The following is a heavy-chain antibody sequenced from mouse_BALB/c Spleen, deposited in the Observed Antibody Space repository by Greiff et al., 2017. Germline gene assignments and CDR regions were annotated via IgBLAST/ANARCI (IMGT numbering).Heavy chain of an antibody. V-gene: IGHV1-15*01. D-gene: IGHD1-1*01. CDR1: GCTFTDYE. CDR3: GRYYYGSSYGYFDV. CDR2: IDPETGGT. Sequence: VQRVESGAELVRPGASVTLSCKASGCTFTDYEMHWVKQTPVHGLEWIGAIDPETGGTAYNQKFKGKATLTADKSSSTAYMELRSLTSEDSAVYYCGRYYYGSSYGYFDVWGAGTTVTVSS. J-gene: IGHJ1*01.